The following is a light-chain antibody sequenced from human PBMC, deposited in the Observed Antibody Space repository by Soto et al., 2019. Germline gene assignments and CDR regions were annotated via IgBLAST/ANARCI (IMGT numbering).Light chain of an antibody. CDR3: QQYDSLPRYT. CDR1: QDISLY. CDR2: DAS. J-gene: IGKJ2*01. Sequence: DIQMTQSPSSLSASVGDRVTITCQASQDISLYLNWYQQKPRKAPKLLIYDASNLETGVPSRFSGSGSGTDFTFTISSLQPEDIATYYCQQYDSLPRYTFGQGTKLEIK. V-gene: IGKV1-33*01.